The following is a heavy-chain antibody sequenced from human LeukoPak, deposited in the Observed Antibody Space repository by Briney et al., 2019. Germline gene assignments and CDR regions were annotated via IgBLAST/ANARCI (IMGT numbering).Heavy chain of an antibody. Sequence: GESLKIPCKGSGYSFTSYWIGWVRQMPGKGLEWMGIIYPGDSDTRYNPSFQGQVTISAEKSISTAYLQWSSLKASDTALYYCASRSKGMSTAGFDFWGQGTLVTVSS. J-gene: IGHJ4*02. V-gene: IGHV5-51*01. CDR3: ASRSKGMSTAGFDF. CDR2: IYPGDSDT. D-gene: IGHD5-24*01. CDR1: GYSFTSYW.